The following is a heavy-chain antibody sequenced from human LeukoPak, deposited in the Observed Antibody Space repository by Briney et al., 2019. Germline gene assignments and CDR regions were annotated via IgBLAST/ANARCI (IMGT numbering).Heavy chain of an antibody. CDR3: ATKTTKGYCSGVSCPFDH. CDR2: LQLKSGGT. D-gene: IGHD2-15*01. J-gene: IGHJ4*02. CDR1: GYTFTDYY. V-gene: IGHV1-2*02. Sequence: ASVKVSCKASGYTFTDYYLHWVRQAPGQGLQWMGCLQLKSGGTNYAQRFQGRVTMTRDTSITTAYMELSSLGSDDTAMYYCATKTTKGYCSGVSCPFDHWGQGTLVTVSS.